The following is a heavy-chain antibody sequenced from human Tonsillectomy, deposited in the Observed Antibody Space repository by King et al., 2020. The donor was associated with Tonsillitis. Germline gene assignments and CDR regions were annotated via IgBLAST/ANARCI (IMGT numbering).Heavy chain of an antibody. D-gene: IGHD3-22*01. CDR2: ISSSSSTI. V-gene: IGHV3-48*01. J-gene: IGHJ4*02. CDR3: ARDFDSSGYYYAFDY. CDR1: GFTFSSYS. Sequence: VQLVESGGGLVQPGGSLRLSCAASGFTFSSYSMNWVRQAPGKGLEWVSYISSSSSTIYYADSVKGRFTISRDNAKNSLYLQMNSLRAEDTAVYYCARDFDSSGYYYAFDYWGQGPLVTVSS.